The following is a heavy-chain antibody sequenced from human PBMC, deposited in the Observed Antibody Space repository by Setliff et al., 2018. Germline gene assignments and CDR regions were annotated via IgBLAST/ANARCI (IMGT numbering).Heavy chain of an antibody. CDR3: ASAEYTDYYFDY. Sequence: SETLSLTCTVSGGSISSGDYYWSWIRQPPGKGLEWIGYIYYSGSTYYNPSLKSRVTISVDTSKNQFSLKLSSVTAADTAVYYCASAEYTDYYFDYWGPGTLVTVSS. CDR2: IYYSGST. CDR1: GGSISSGDYY. J-gene: IGHJ4*02. V-gene: IGHV4-30-4*08. D-gene: IGHD1-1*01.